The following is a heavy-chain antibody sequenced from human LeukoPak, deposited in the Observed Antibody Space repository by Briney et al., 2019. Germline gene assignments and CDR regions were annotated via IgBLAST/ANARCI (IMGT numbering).Heavy chain of an antibody. J-gene: IGHJ4*02. V-gene: IGHV3-21*01. CDR2: ISSSSSYI. CDR1: GFTFSSYS. D-gene: IGHD4-17*01. CDR3: ARENYNYGDYEHIDY. Sequence: RGSLRLSCAASGFTFSSYSMNWVRQAPGKGLEWVSSISSSSSYIYYADSVKGRFTISRDNAKNSLYLQMNSLRAEDTAVYHCARENYNYGDYEHIDYWGQGTLVTVSS.